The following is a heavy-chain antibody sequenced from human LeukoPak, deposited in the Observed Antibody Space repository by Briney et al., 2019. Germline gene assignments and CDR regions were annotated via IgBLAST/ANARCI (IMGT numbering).Heavy chain of an antibody. V-gene: IGHV3-15*01. J-gene: IGHJ4*02. CDR1: GFNFNKYL. CDR2: IKRKSDGGTT. Sequence: GGSLRLSCAASGFNFNKYLMSWVRQAPGKGLEWDDRIKRKSDGGTTDYAAPVKGRFTISRDDSKNTLYLQMNSLKSEDTAVYYCTTELDVRPNHYWGQGTLVTVSS. CDR3: TTELDVRPNHY. D-gene: IGHD1-14*01.